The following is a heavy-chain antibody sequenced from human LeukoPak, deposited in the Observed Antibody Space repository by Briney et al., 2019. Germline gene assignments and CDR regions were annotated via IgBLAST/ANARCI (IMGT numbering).Heavy chain of an antibody. Sequence: ASVKVSCKASGYTFTCYYMHWVRQAPGQGLEWMGIINPSGGSTSDAHNCQGGVSMTRDTSTSTVYMELSSLRSENTAVYYCARALRRVHDYSNYYYSYYMDVWGKGHTVTVTS. CDR1: GYTFTCYY. D-gene: IGHD4-11*01. J-gene: IGHJ6*03. CDR2: INPSGGST. V-gene: IGHV1-46*01. CDR3: ARALRRVHDYSNYYYSYYMDV.